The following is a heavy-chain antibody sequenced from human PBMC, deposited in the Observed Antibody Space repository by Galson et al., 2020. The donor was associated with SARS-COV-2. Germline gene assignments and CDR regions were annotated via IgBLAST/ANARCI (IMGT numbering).Heavy chain of an antibody. CDR2: ISGSGSRT. J-gene: IGHJ4*02. D-gene: IGHD2-15*01. Sequence: GGSLRLSCAASGFTFSTYAMSWVRQAPGKGLDWVSAISGSGSRTYYADSVKGRFTISRDNSKNTLYLQMHSLRAEDTALYYCAKDQGAAGPDFDYWGQGTLVTVSS. V-gene: IGHV3-23*01. CDR3: AKDQGAAGPDFDY. CDR1: GFTFSTYA.